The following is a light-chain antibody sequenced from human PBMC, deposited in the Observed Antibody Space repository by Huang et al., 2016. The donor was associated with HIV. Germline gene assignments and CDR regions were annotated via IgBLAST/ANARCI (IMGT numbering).Light chain of an antibody. V-gene: IGKV1-39*01. CDR1: QNIHRY. CDR2: GAS. Sequence: DIQMTQSPSSLSASIGDRVTITCRAGQNIHRYLNWYQQKPGKAPKLLIFGASNLHSGVPSRFSCSGSGTDFILTINSLQPEDFATYYCQQSHSSSAWTFGQGTRVEIK. CDR3: QQSHSSSAWT. J-gene: IGKJ1*01.